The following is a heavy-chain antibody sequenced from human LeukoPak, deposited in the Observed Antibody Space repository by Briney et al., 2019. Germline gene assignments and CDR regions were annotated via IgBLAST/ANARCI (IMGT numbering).Heavy chain of an antibody. CDR1: GFTFSNYA. CDR2: VTGRGSST. J-gene: IGHJ4*02. CDR3: AKWGDFDILTGYYVSDF. D-gene: IGHD3-9*01. V-gene: IGHV3-23*01. Sequence: GGSLRLSCVASGFTFSNYAMSWVRQAPGKRLEWVSAVTGRGSSTYYADSVKGRFTISRDNSRNTLFLQMNSLRAEDTAIYNCAKWGDFDILTGYYVSDFWGQGTLVTVSS.